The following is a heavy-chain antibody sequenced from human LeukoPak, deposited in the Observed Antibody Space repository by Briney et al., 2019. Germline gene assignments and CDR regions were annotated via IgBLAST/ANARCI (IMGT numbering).Heavy chain of an antibody. CDR1: GGSISNYY. D-gene: IGHD2-15*01. V-gene: IGHV4-59*07. CDR2: VFYSGST. J-gene: IGHJ4*02. Sequence: PSDTLSLTCTVSGGSISNYYWSCIRQPPGKGLECIGYVFYSGSTNYNPSLRSRVTISVDKSKNQLSLELSCVTAADTAVYYCARLCSGGSCDFDCWGQGSLVTVSS. CDR3: ARLCSGGSCDFDC.